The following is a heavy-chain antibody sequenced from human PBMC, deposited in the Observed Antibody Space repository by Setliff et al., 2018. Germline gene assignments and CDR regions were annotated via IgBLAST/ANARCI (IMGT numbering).Heavy chain of an antibody. CDR3: ARRTLWIWGPGYAY. Sequence: SETLSLTCAVYGGSFSGYYWSWTRQPPGKGLEWIGEINHSGSTNYNPSLKSRVTISVDTSKNQFSLKLSSVAAADTAVYYCARRTLWIWGPGYAYWGQGTLVTVSS. J-gene: IGHJ4*02. D-gene: IGHD7-27*01. V-gene: IGHV4-34*01. CDR2: INHSGST. CDR1: GGSFSGYY.